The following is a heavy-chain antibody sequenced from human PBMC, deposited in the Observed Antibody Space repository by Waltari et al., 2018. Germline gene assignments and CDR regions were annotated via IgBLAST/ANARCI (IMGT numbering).Heavy chain of an antibody. CDR1: GFTFRSYR. Sequence: EVQLVESGGGLVKPGGSLSLSCAASGFTFRSYRLNWVRQAPGKGLEWVSSISSSSSYIYYADSVKGRFTISRDNAKNSLYLQMNSLRAEDTAVYYCARTLDYYFDYWGQGTLVTVSS. V-gene: IGHV3-21*01. D-gene: IGHD2-21*01. J-gene: IGHJ4*02. CDR2: ISSSSSYI. CDR3: ARTLDYYFDY.